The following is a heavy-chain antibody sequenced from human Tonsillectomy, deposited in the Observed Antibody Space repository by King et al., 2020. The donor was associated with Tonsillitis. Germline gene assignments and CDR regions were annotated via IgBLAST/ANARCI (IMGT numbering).Heavy chain of an antibody. CDR2: ISSSSSYI. V-gene: IGHV3-21*01. Sequence: QLVQSGGGMVKPGGSLRLSCAASGFTFSTYNRNWVRQAPGKGLEWVSFISSSSSYIYYADSVQGRFTISRDNAKNSLYLQMNSLRAEDTAVYYCARNGVSHSYYYYMDVWGKGTTVTVSS. CDR1: GFTFSTYN. J-gene: IGHJ6*03. CDR3: ARNGVSHSYYYYMDV.